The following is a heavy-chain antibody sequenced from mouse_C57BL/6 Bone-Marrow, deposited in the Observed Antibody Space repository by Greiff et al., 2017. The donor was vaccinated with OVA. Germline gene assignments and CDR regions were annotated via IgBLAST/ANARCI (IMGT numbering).Heavy chain of an antibody. CDR3: ARVWFDY. CDR1: GYTFTNYW. CDR2: IYPGGGYT. Sequence: VKLMESGAELVRPGTSVKVSCKASGYTFTNYWIGWAKQRPGHGLEWIGDIYPGGGYTNYNEKFKGKATLTADTSSITAYMQFSSLTAEDSAIYSFARVWFDYWGQGTTLTVSS. J-gene: IGHJ2*01. V-gene: IGHV1-63*01.